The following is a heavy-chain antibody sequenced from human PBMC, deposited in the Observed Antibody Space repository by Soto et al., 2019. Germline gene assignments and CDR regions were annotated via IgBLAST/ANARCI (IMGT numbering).Heavy chain of an antibody. J-gene: IGHJ3*02. CDR1: GFTFSSYA. Sequence: GGSLRLSFAASGFTFSSYAMSWVRQAPGKRLEWVSAISGSGGSTYYADSVKGRFTISRDNSKNTLYLQMNSLRAEDTAVYYCASGWDAFDIWGQGTMVTVSS. V-gene: IGHV3-23*01. D-gene: IGHD6-19*01. CDR3: ASGWDAFDI. CDR2: ISGSGGST.